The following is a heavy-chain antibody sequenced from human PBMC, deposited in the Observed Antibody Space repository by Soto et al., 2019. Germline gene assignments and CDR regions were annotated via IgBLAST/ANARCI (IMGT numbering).Heavy chain of an antibody. V-gene: IGHV6-1*01. D-gene: IGHD3-22*01. CDR1: GDSVSSNSAA. CDR2: TYYRSKWYN. CDR3: AIMYYYDSSGYHDAFDI. Sequence: SQTLSLTCAIPGDSVSSNSAAWNWIRQSPSRGLEWLGRTYYRSKWYNDYAVSVKSRITINPDTSKNQFSLQLNSVTPEDTAVYYCAIMYYYDSSGYHDAFDIWGQGTMVTVSS. J-gene: IGHJ3*02.